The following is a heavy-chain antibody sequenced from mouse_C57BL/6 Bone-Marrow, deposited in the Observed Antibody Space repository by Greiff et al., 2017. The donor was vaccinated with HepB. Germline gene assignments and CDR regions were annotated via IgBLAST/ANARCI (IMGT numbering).Heavy chain of an antibody. Sequence: EVMLVESGGGLVKPGGSLKLSCAASGFTFSDYGMHWVRQAPEKGLEWVAYISSGSSTIYYAETVKGRFTISRDNAKNTLFLQMTSLRSEDTAMYYCASGYYYSSSYWGQGTTLTVSS. CDR2: ISSGSSTI. CDR1: GFTFSDYG. J-gene: IGHJ2*01. CDR3: ASGYYYSSSY. V-gene: IGHV5-17*01. D-gene: IGHD1-1*01.